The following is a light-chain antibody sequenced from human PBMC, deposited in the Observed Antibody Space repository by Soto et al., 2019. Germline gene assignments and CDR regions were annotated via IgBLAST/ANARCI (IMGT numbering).Light chain of an antibody. CDR3: LQESNYPRT. Sequence: IQMTQSPSSLSASVGDRVTITCRASQGVRDDVGWYQQKPGKAPKLLIYSASTLQSGVPSRFSGSGSGTDFTLTIIGLQPEDFATYYCLQESNYPRTFGGGTKVDIK. J-gene: IGKJ4*02. V-gene: IGKV1-6*01. CDR1: QGVRDD. CDR2: SAS.